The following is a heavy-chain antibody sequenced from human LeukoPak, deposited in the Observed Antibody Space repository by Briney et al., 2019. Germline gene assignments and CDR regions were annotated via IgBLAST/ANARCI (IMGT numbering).Heavy chain of an antibody. CDR3: ARDPLTYGNSPDWFDP. V-gene: IGHV3-53*01. CDR1: GFTVSSNY. Sequence: GGSLRLSCAASGFTVSSNYMSWVRQAPGKGLEWVSVIYSGGSTYYADSVKGRFTISRDNSKNTLYLQMNSLRAEDTAVYYCARDPLTYGNSPDWFDPWGQGTLVTVSS. CDR2: IYSGGST. D-gene: IGHD4-11*01. J-gene: IGHJ5*02.